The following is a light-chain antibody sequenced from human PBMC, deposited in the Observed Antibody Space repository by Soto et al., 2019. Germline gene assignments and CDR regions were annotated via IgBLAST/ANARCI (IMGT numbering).Light chain of an antibody. Sequence: QSALTQPPSASGSPGQSVTISCTGTSSDVGNYHSVSWYQQHPGEAPKLVIYEVTKRPSGVPDRFSGSKSGNTASLTVAGLQPEYEADYYCSSYGGRKKFGVFGTGTKLTVL. CDR2: EVT. J-gene: IGLJ1*01. V-gene: IGLV2-8*01. CDR3: SSYGGRKKFGV. CDR1: SSDVGNYHS.